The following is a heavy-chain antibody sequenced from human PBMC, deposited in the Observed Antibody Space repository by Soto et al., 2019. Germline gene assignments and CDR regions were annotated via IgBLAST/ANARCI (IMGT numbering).Heavy chain of an antibody. Sequence: QVQLVESGGGVVQPGRSLRLSCAASGFTFSRYAMHWVRQAPGKGLEWVAVISYDGSNKYYADSVKGRFTISRDNSKNTLYLQMNSLRAEDTAVYYCARDRVGATTPDYWGQGTLVTVSS. J-gene: IGHJ4*02. CDR3: ARDRVGATTPDY. D-gene: IGHD1-26*01. V-gene: IGHV3-30-3*01. CDR1: GFTFSRYA. CDR2: ISYDGSNK.